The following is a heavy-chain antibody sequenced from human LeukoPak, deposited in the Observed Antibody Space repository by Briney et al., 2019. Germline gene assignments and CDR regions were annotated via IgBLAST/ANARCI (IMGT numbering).Heavy chain of an antibody. CDR1: GFTLCSSS. J-gene: IGHJ4*02. D-gene: IGHD7-27*01. CDR2: IFSDGTT. Sequence: GGSLRLSCAASGFTLCSSSMTWVRQAPGKGLQWVSVIFSDGTTYYTDSVKGRFTISRDNSKNTLYLQLNSLRAEDTAVYYCAKTGGPWGWGQGTLVTVSS. V-gene: IGHV3-53*01. CDR3: AKTGGPWG.